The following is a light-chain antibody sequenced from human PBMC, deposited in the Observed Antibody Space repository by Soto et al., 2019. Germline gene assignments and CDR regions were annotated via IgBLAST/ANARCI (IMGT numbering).Light chain of an antibody. Sequence: DIQMTQSPTSLSASVGDRVTITCRASQDMRNFVAWYQQKPGKAPKLLIYAASTLQSGVPSRFSGSGSGTDFTLTNNSLQPEDVATYSCQKYSSVPVFGPGTKVEIK. CDR1: QDMRNF. CDR3: QKYSSVPV. J-gene: IGKJ3*01. V-gene: IGKV1-27*01. CDR2: AAS.